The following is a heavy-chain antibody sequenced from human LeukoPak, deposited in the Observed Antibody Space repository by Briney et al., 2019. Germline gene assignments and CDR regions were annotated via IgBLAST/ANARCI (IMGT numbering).Heavy chain of an antibody. CDR3: ARGYYDSGSYYSTYDL. J-gene: IGHJ4*02. CDR2: ISYDGGNK. CDR1: GFTFSNYA. V-gene: IGHV3-30*04. D-gene: IGHD3-10*01. Sequence: GGSLRLSCAASGFTFSNYAMHWVRQAPGKGLEWVAVISYDGGNKYYADSVKGRFTISRDNSKNTLYLQMNSLTAEDTTVYYCARGYYDSGSYYSTYDLWGQGTLVTVSS.